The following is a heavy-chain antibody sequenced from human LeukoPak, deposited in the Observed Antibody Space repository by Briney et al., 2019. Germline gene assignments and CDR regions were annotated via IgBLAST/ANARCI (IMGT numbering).Heavy chain of an antibody. Sequence: GGSLRLSCAASGFTFSSYTMNWVRQAPGKGLEWVSSISSSSRYIYYPDSVRGQFTISRDNAKNSLYLQMNSLRAEDTAVYYCARGSEYCSGGTCYLNWFDPWGQGTLVTVSS. CDR1: GFTFSSYT. J-gene: IGHJ5*02. CDR3: ARGSEYCSGGTCYLNWFDP. D-gene: IGHD2-15*01. V-gene: IGHV3-21*01. CDR2: ISSSSRYI.